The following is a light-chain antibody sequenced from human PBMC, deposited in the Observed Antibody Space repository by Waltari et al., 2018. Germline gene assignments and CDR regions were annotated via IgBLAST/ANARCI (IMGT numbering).Light chain of an antibody. CDR1: SSDVGGYDY. J-gene: IGLJ3*02. V-gene: IGLV2-11*01. Sequence: QSALTPPRAVSGSPGPSVTISCTGTSSDVGGYDYVSWYQQHPGPAPTLMIDTVSRRPSGVADRFPGSKSGNSDSRTYCGLQSEDEANYCCSSYAVGSWVFGEGTKLAGL. CDR3: SSYAVGSWV. CDR2: TVS.